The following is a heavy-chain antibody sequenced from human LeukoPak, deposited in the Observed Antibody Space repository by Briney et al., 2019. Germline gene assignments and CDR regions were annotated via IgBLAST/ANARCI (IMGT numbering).Heavy chain of an antibody. CDR2: IRYDGSNK. CDR3: ARDKPPLYSSGPLDY. D-gene: IGHD6-19*01. Sequence: GGSLRLSCAASGFTFSSYGMHWVRQAPGKGLEWVAFIRYDGSNKYYADSVKGRFTISRDNSKNTLYLQMNSLRAEDTAVYYCARDKPPLYSSGPLDYWGQGTLVTVSS. CDR1: GFTFSSYG. J-gene: IGHJ4*02. V-gene: IGHV3-30*02.